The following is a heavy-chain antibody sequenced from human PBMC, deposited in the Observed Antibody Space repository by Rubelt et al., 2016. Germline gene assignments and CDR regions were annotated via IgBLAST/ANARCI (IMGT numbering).Heavy chain of an antibody. Sequence: QVQLQESGPGLVKPSETLSLTCTVSGGSVSSYYWSWIRQPPGKGLECIGYIYFSGSTNYNPSLESRVTISVDTSKNQFSLKLSSVTAADTAVNYCARRSSSSGIDYWGQGILVTVSS. CDR1: GGSVSSYY. CDR2: IYFSGST. D-gene: IGHD6-6*01. J-gene: IGHJ4*02. CDR3: ARRSSSSGIDY. V-gene: IGHV4-59*08.